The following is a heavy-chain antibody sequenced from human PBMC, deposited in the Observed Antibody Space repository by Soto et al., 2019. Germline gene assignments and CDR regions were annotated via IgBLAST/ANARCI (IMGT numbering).Heavy chain of an antibody. CDR3: ARDRTVTTKRGVDYYYGMDV. D-gene: IGHD4-17*01. Sequence: QVQLQESGPGLVKPSETLSLTCTVSGGSISSYYWSWIRQPPGKGLEWIGYIYYSGSTNYNPSLKRRVTISVDTSKNQFSLKLSSVTAADTAVYYCARDRTVTTKRGVDYYYGMDVWGQGTTVTVSS. J-gene: IGHJ6*02. V-gene: IGHV4-59*01. CDR1: GGSISSYY. CDR2: IYYSGST.